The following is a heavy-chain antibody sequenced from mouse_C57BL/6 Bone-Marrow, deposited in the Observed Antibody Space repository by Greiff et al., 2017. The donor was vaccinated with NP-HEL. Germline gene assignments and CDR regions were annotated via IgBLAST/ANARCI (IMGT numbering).Heavy chain of an antibody. Sequence: EVQLQESGGGLVQPGGSMKLSCVASGFTFSNYWMNWVRQSPEKGLEWVAQIRLKSDNYATHYAESVKGRFTISRDDSKSSVYLQMNNLRAEDTGIYYCPTDYGAWFAYWGQGTLVTVSA. J-gene: IGHJ3*01. V-gene: IGHV6-3*01. D-gene: IGHD2-4*01. CDR1: GFTFSNYW. CDR2: IRLKSDNYAT. CDR3: PTDYGAWFAY.